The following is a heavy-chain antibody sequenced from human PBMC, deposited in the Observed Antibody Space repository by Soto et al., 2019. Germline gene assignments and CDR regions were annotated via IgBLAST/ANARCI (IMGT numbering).Heavy chain of an antibody. CDR1: GFTFTYAW. CDR2: ISSSIAGGTT. CDR3: THYSRGWT. V-gene: IGHV3-15*07. J-gene: IGHJ5*02. D-gene: IGHD6-19*01. Sequence: GSLRLSCAASGFTFTYAWMNWVRQAPGKGLEWVGRISSSIAGGTTDYAAPVKGRFTIPRDDSKNTLYLQMNSLKTDDTAVYYCTHYSRGWTWGQGTRVTVAS.